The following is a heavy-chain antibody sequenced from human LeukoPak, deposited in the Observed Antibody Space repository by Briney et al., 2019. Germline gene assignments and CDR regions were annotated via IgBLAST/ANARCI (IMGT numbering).Heavy chain of an antibody. J-gene: IGHJ3*02. CDR1: GGSISSYF. CDR3: ARAFPFDDYGDPDAFDI. V-gene: IGHV4-59*12. Sequence: SETLSLTCTVSGGSISSYFWSWIRQPPGKGLEWIGYVYYSGSTNYNPSLKSRVTISVDRSKNQFSLKLTSVTAADTAVYYCARAFPFDDYGDPDAFDIWGQGTMVTVSS. CDR2: VYYSGST. D-gene: IGHD4-17*01.